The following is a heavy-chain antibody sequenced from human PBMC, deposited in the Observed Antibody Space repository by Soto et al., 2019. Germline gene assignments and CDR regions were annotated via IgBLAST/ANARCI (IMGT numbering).Heavy chain of an antibody. CDR1: GYTFTSYG. V-gene: IGHV1-18*01. Sequence: APAKVSCKASGYTFTSYGISWVRQDPGQGLEWMGWISAYNGNTNYAQKLQGRVTMTTDTSTSTAYMELRSLRSDDTAVYYCARLIKIFGNVGVYNWFDPWGQGTLVTVSS. CDR3: ARLIKIFGNVGVYNWFDP. J-gene: IGHJ5*02. CDR2: ISAYNGNT. D-gene: IGHD3-3*01.